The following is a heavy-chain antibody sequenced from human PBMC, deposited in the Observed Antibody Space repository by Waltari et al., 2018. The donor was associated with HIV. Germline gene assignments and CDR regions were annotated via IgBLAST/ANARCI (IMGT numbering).Heavy chain of an antibody. D-gene: IGHD6-19*01. J-gene: IGHJ4*02. CDR2: IYYSGST. Sequence: QVQLQESGPGLVKPSETLSLTCTVSGGSISSYFWSWIRQPPGKGLEWIGYIYYSGSTNYNPSLKSRVTISVDTSKNQFSLKLSSVTAADTAVYYCARSKDSSGFLFDYWGQGTLVTVSS. CDR3: ARSKDSSGFLFDY. V-gene: IGHV4-59*01. CDR1: GGSISSYF.